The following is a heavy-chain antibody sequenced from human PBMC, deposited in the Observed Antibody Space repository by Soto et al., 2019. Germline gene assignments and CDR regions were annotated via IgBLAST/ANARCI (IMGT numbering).Heavy chain of an antibody. V-gene: IGHV3-33*01. Sequence: GGSLRLSCDASGFSFSSYGMHWVRQAPGKGLEWVAVIWYDGSNKYYGDSVTGRFTISRDNSKNTLYLQMNSLRAEDTAVYYCARDGCTGTSCYYFYMDVWGKGTTVTVSS. CDR2: IWYDGSNK. CDR3: ARDGCTGTSCYYFYMDV. J-gene: IGHJ6*03. CDR1: GFSFSSYG. D-gene: IGHD2-2*01.